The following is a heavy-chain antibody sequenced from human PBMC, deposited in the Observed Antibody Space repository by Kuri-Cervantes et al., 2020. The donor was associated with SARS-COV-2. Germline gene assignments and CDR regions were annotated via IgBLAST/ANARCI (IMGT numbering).Heavy chain of an antibody. J-gene: IGHJ4*02. CDR1: TFTFSNYG. CDR2: ISGSGGST. V-gene: IGHV3-23*01. CDR3: AKLSPITGSTPCYLDY. Sequence: GESLKISCEASTFTFSNYGMSWVRQAPGKGLEWVSGISGSGGSTHYADSVKGRFTISRDNSKSTLYLQMNSLRAEDAALYYCAKLSPITGSTPCYLDYWGQGTLVTVSS. D-gene: IGHD1-7*01.